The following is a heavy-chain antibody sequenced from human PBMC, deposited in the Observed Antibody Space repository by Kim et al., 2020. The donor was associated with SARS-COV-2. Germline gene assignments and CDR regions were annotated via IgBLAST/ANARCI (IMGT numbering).Heavy chain of an antibody. CDR2: IWYDGSNK. CDR1: GFTFSSYG. V-gene: IGHV3-33*01. Sequence: GGSLRLSCAASGFTFSSYGMHWVRQAPGKGLEWVAVIWYDGSNKYYADSVKGRFTISRDNSKNTLYLQMNSLRAEDTAVYYCARGIYGSGSYYNEGYFDYWGQGTLVTVSS. D-gene: IGHD3-10*01. CDR3: ARGIYGSGSYYNEGYFDY. J-gene: IGHJ4*02.